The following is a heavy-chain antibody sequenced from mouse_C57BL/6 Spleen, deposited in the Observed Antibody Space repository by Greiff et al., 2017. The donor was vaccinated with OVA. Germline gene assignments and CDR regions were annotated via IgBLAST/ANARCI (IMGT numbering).Heavy chain of an antibody. CDR3: ARKDSSGYPYYFDY. D-gene: IGHD3-2*02. Sequence: QVQLKQPGTELVKPGASVKLSCKASGYTFTSYWMHWVKQRPGQGLEWIGNINPSNGGTNYNEKFKSKATLTVDKSSSTAYMQLSSLTSEDSAVYYCARKDSSGYPYYFDYWGQGTTLTVSS. CDR2: INPSNGGT. CDR1: GYTFTSYW. V-gene: IGHV1-53*01. J-gene: IGHJ2*01.